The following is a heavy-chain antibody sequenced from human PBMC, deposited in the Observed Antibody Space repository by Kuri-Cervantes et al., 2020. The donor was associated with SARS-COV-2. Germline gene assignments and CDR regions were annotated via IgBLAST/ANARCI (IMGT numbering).Heavy chain of an antibody. CDR2: IIPLFGTT. CDR3: ARPYCTSSTCYDGTFDS. D-gene: IGHD2-2*01. V-gene: IGHV1-69*06. J-gene: IGHJ4*02. Sequence: SVKVSCKASGGTFSSYAVTWVRQAPGRGFEWMGRIIPLFGTTIYAEKFRGRVTITADKPTNTAYMDLSSLRSEDTAVYYCARPYCTSSTCYDGTFDSWGQGTLVTVSS. CDR1: GGTFSSYA.